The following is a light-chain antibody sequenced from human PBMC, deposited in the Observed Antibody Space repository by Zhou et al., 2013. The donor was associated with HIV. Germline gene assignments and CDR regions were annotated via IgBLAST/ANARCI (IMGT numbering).Light chain of an antibody. V-gene: IGKV3-15*01. Sequence: EVLMTQSPVTLSVSPGGRATLSCRASQSVDTYLAWYQQKPGQAPSLLITDASTRATGIPRRFSGSGSGTEFILTISSLQSEDFAVYYCQQYKSWPLTFGGGTKVEIK. J-gene: IGKJ4*01. CDR1: QSVDTY. CDR2: DAS. CDR3: QQYKSWPLT.